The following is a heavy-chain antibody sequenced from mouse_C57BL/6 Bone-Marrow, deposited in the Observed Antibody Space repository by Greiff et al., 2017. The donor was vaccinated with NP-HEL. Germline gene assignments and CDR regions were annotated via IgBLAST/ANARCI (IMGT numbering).Heavy chain of an antibody. CDR3: AREGGLRRRTYAMDY. D-gene: IGHD2-4*01. CDR1: GFTFSDYY. Sequence: VESEGGLVQPGSSMKLSCTASGFTFSDYYMAWVRQVPEKGLEWVANINYDGSSTYYLDSFKSRFIIARDNEKNILYLQMSSLKSEDTATYYCAREGGLRRRTYAMDYWGQGTSVTVSS. J-gene: IGHJ4*01. CDR2: INYDGSST. V-gene: IGHV5-16*01.